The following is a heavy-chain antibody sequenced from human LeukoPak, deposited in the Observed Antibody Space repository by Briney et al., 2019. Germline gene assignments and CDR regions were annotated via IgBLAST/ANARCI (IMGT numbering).Heavy chain of an antibody. Sequence: GGSLRLSCAASGFAVSSNYMSWVRQAPGKGLEWVSGINWNGGSTGYADSVKGRFTISRDNAKNSLYLQMNSLRAEDTALYYCARAAYCGGDCYRAFDIWGQGTMVTVSS. D-gene: IGHD2-21*02. J-gene: IGHJ3*02. CDR2: INWNGGST. CDR1: GFAVSSNY. CDR3: ARAAYCGGDCYRAFDI. V-gene: IGHV3-20*04.